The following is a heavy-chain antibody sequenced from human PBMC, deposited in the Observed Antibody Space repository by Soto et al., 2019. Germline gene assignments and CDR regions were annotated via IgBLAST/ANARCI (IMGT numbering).Heavy chain of an antibody. CDR2: IYWDDQK. CDR1: GFSFTTYGVG. Sequence: QITLKESGPTLVKPTQTLTLTCTFSGFSFTTYGVGVGWIRQAPGKAPEWLALIYWDDQKTFRSSLESRLTITKDTSKDQMVLTITNMDPVDTASYYCTKKGQYHDSSACGRDCYMDVWGKGTTVPVSS. V-gene: IGHV2-5*02. D-gene: IGHD2-2*01. J-gene: IGHJ6*04. CDR3: TKKGQYHDSSACGRDCYMDV.